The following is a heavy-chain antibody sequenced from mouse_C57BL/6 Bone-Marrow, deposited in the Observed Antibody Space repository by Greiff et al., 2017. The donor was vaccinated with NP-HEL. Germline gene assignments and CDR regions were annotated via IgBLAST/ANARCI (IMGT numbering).Heavy chain of an antibody. V-gene: IGHV2-2*01. CDR1: GFSLTSYG. CDR3: ARGGYDRRTWFAY. D-gene: IGHD2-3*01. J-gene: IGHJ3*01. Sequence: VQLQQSGPGLVQPSQSLSITCTVSGFSLTSYGVHWVRQSPGKGLEWLGVIWSGGSTDYNAAFISRLSISKDNSKSQVFFKMNSLQADDTAIYYCARGGYDRRTWFAYWGQGTLVTVSA. CDR2: IWSGGST.